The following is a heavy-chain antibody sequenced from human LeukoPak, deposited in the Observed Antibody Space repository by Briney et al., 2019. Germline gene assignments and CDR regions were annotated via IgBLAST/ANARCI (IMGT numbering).Heavy chain of an antibody. CDR2: ISAYNGNT. Sequence: GASVKVSCKASGYTFTSYGISWVRQAPGQGLEWMGWISAYNGNTNYAQKLQGRVTMTTDTSTSTAYVELRSLRSDDTAVYYCARDLTVDTALVPFDYWGQGTLVTVSS. D-gene: IGHD5-18*01. J-gene: IGHJ4*02. V-gene: IGHV1-18*01. CDR3: ARDLTVDTALVPFDY. CDR1: GYTFTSYG.